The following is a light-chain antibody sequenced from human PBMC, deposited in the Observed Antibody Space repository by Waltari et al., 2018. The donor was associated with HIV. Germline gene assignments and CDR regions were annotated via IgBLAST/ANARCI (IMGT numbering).Light chain of an antibody. CDR1: QSVLYSSNNKNY. V-gene: IGKV4-1*01. J-gene: IGKJ4*01. CDR2: WAS. CDR3: QQYYSTPLT. Sequence: DIVMTQSPDSLAVSLGERATINCNSRQSVLYSSNNKNYLAWYQQKPGQPHKLLIYWASTREAGVPDRFSGSGSGTDFTLTISSLQAEDVAVYYCQQYYSTPLTFGGGTKVEIK.